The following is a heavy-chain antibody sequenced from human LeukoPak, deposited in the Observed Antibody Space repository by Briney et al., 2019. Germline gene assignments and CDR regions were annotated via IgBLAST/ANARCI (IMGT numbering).Heavy chain of an antibody. CDR1: GFAFSNFN. D-gene: IGHD1-26*01. J-gene: IGHJ4*02. V-gene: IGHV3-48*01. CDR3: ARSGSYRLNY. CDR2: ISGTGTTT. Sequence: GGSLRLSCAASGFAFSNFNMNWVRQAPGKGLEWVSYISGTGTTTYYADSVKGRFTISRDIAQNSLYLQMNGLRAEDTAVYYCARSGSYRLNYCGQGTLVTVSS.